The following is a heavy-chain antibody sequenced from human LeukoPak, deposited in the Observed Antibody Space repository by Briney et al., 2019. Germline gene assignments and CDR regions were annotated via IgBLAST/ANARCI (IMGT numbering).Heavy chain of an antibody. J-gene: IGHJ5*02. CDR2: ISYDGSNK. Sequence: QPGRSLRLSCAASGFTFSSYGMHWVRQAPGKGLEWVAVISYDGSNKYYADSVKGRFTISRDNSKNTLYLQMNSLRAEDTAVYYCAKTLYPYCSGGSCAWFDPWGQGTLVTVSS. CDR3: AKTLYPYCSGGSCAWFDP. V-gene: IGHV3-30*18. D-gene: IGHD2-15*01. CDR1: GFTFSSYG.